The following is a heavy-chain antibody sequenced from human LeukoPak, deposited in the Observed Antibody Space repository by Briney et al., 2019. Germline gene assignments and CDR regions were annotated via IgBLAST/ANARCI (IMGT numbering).Heavy chain of an antibody. CDR1: GGSVSSSSYY. V-gene: IGHV4-39*01. CDR2: IYYSGST. CDR3: ARPPPFYYGSGNNWFDP. Sequence: SETLSLTCTVSGGSVSSSSYYWGWIRQPPGKGLEWIGTIYYSGSTYYNPSLRSRVTISVDTSKNQFSLKLSSVTAADTAVYFRARPPPFYYGSGNNWFDPWGQGTLVTVSS. J-gene: IGHJ5*02. D-gene: IGHD3-10*01.